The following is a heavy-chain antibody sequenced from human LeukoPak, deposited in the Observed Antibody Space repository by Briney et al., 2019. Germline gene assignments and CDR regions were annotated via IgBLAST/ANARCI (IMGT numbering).Heavy chain of an antibody. CDR1: GFTLSNAW. J-gene: IGHJ4*02. Sequence: GGSLRLSCAASGFTLSNAWMSWVRQAPEKGLEWVGRIKSKTDGGTTDYAAPVKGRFTISRDDSKNTLYLQMNSLKTEDTAVYYCTTAPYSNLYGTDYWGQGTLVTVSS. CDR3: TTAPYSNLYGTDY. CDR2: IKSKTDGGTT. V-gene: IGHV3-15*01. D-gene: IGHD4-11*01.